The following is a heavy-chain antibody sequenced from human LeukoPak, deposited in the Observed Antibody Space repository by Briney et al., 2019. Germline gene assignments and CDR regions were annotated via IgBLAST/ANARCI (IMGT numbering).Heavy chain of an antibody. V-gene: IGHV3-53*01. CDR3: ARDGFGQYSYGN. CDR1: GFTVSSNY. CDR2: IYSGGST. Sequence: GGFLRLSCAASGFTVSSNYMSWVRQAPGKGLEWVSVIYSGGSTYYADSVKGRFTISRDNSKNTLYLQMNSLRAEDTAVYYCARDGFGQYSYGNWGQGTLVTVSS. D-gene: IGHD5-18*01. J-gene: IGHJ4*02.